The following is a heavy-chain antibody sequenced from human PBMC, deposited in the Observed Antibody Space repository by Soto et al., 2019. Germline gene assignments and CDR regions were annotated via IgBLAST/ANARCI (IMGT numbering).Heavy chain of an antibody. CDR3: ARDRRIAARNTFFDY. CDR1: CASIAGSSY. J-gene: IGHJ4*02. V-gene: IGHV4-4*07. CDR2: FSLSGTT. D-gene: IGHD6-6*01. Sequence: ASETLSLTCSFSCASIAGSSYWSWIRQPAGKGLEWIGRFSLSGTTNYSPSLRSRVTMSADVSKNQFSLRLTSVTAEDTAVYYCARDRRIAARNTFFDYWGQGTLVTVSS.